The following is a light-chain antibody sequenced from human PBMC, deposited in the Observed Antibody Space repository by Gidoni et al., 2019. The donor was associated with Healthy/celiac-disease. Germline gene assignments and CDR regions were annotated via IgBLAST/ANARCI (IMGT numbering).Light chain of an antibody. Sequence: SSELTPDPAVSVALGQTVRITCQGDSLRSYYASWYQQKPGQAPVLVIYGKNNRPSGIPDRFSGSSSGNTASLTITGAQAEDEADYYCNYRVVFGGGTKLTVL. CDR2: GKN. CDR1: SLRSYY. CDR3: NYRVV. J-gene: IGLJ2*01. V-gene: IGLV3-19*01.